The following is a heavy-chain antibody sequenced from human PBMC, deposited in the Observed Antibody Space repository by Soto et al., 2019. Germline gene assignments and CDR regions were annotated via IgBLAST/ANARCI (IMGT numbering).Heavy chain of an antibody. CDR1: AFTFSDYA. Sequence: GGSLRLSCAASAFTFSDYAMHWVRQAPGKGLEWVAVISYDGSNKYYADSVRGRFTISRDNSKNTLYLQMNSLGAEDTAIYYCARDDYSSSERGSSWGQGTLVTVSS. D-gene: IGHD6-6*01. CDR3: ARDDYSSSERGSS. CDR2: ISYDGSNK. V-gene: IGHV3-30*04. J-gene: IGHJ5*02.